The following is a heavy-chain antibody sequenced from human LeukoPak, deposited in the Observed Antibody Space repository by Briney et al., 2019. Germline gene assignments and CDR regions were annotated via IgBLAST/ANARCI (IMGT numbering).Heavy chain of an antibody. CDR1: GYTLTRYF. CDR2: INPSGGST. V-gene: IGHV1-46*01. Sequence: GASVKVSCKASGYTLTRYFIHWVRQAPGQGLEWMGIINPSGGSTSYAQKFQGRVTMTRDTSTSTVYMELSSLRSEDTAVYYCATARGFLRAFDIWGQGTMVTVSS. D-gene: IGHD2/OR15-2a*01. CDR3: ATARGFLRAFDI. J-gene: IGHJ3*02.